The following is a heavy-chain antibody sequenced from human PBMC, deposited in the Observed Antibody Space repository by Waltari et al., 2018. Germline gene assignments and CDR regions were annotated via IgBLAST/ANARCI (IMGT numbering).Heavy chain of an antibody. CDR1: GGTFSSYA. CDR3: ARDGLGDIAVAIDAFDI. V-gene: IGHV1-69*01. Sequence: QVQLVQSGAEVKKPGSSVKVSCKASGGTFSSYAISWVRQAPGQGLEWMGGVNPNLWTANMRTEVQGRGKDTADESTSTAYMELSSLRSEDTAVYYCARDGLGDIAVAIDAFDIWGQGTMVTVSS. CDR2: VNPNLWTA. J-gene: IGHJ3*02. D-gene: IGHD6-19*01.